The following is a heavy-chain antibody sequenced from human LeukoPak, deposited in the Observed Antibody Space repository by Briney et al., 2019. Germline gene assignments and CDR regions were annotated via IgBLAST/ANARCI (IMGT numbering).Heavy chain of an antibody. J-gene: IGHJ4*02. CDR1: GFTFTNFA. CDR3: GRGSVTELDF. V-gene: IGHV3-7*01. Sequence: GGSLRLSCAASGFTFTNFAMIWVRQAPGEGLEWLANIKYDGSEKGYVDSVKGRFTISRDNAKNSLYLQMDFLRAEDTAVYYCGRGSVTELDFRGQGTLVTVSS. CDR2: IKYDGSEK. D-gene: IGHD2-21*02.